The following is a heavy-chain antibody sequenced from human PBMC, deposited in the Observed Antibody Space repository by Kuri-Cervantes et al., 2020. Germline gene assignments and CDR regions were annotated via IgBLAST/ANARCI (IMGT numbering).Heavy chain of an antibody. CDR3: ARGGKRYSSSQYGMDV. CDR2: INPNSGGT. J-gene: IGHJ6*02. V-gene: IGHV1-2*02. Sequence: ASVKVSCKASGYTFTGYYMHWERQAPGQGLEWMGWINPNSGGTNYAQKFQGRVTMTRDTSISTAYMELSRLRSDDTAVYYCARGGKRYSSSQYGMDVWGQGTTVTVSS. CDR1: GYTFTGYY. D-gene: IGHD6-6*01.